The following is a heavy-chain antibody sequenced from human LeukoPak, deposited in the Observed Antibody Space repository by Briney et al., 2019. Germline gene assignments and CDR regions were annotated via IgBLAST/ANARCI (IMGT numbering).Heavy chain of an antibody. CDR1: GFTISSYS. D-gene: IGHD4-17*01. V-gene: IGHV3-48*02. CDR3: ARDRDYAFDY. Sequence: GSLRLSCATSGFTISSYSMNWVRQAPGKGLEWISYIDSDTYGNTIYYPHTVKGRFTISRDNVKNSLYLQMDSLRDEDTAVYYCARDRDYAFDYWGQGTLVTVSS. J-gene: IGHJ4*02. CDR2: IDSDTYGNTI.